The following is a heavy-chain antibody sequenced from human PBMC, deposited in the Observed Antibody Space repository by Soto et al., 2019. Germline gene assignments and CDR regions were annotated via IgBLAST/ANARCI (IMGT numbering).Heavy chain of an antibody. CDR1: GYCISGGYY. D-gene: IGHD2-15*01. V-gene: IGHV4-38-2*02. CDR2: IFNNGNT. CDR3: ARGGAVGAAAPLDY. J-gene: IGHJ4*02. Sequence: SETLSLTCTVSGYCISGGYYWGWLRQPPGKGLEWIGSIFNNGNTYYTPSLKSRLSTSVVTSKNQFYLRLTYVTAADTAVYYCARGGAVGAAAPLDYWGPGILVTVSS.